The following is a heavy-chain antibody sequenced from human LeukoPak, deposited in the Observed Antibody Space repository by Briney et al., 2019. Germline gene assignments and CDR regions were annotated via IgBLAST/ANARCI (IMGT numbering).Heavy chain of an antibody. CDR3: TGGFGHNWSPFEN. J-gene: IGHJ4*02. CDR1: GFTFRNYW. D-gene: IGHD1-1*01. CDR2: INGDVSDI. V-gene: IGHV3-74*01. Sequence: GGSLRLPCAASGFTFRNYWMHWVRQAPGKGLVWVSRINGDVSDISYADSVKGRFTISRDNAKNTLSLQMNSLTDDDTALYYCTGGFGHNWSPFENWGQGTLVTVSS.